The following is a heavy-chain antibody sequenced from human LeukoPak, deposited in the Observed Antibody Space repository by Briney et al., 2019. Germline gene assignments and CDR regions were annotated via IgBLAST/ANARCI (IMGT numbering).Heavy chain of an antibody. CDR3: ASPGATSKFDY. CDR2: INSDGSST. J-gene: IGHJ4*02. V-gene: IGHV3-74*01. Sequence: QPGGSLRLSCVASGFTFSSNWMHWVRQAPGKGLVWVSRINSDGSSTSYADSVKGRFTISRDNAKNTLYLQMNSLRAEDTAVYFCASPGATSKFDYWGQGTQVTVSS. D-gene: IGHD1-26*01. CDR1: GFTFSSNW.